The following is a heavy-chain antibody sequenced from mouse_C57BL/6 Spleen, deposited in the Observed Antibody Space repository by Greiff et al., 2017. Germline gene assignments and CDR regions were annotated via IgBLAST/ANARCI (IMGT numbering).Heavy chain of an antibody. J-gene: IGHJ1*03. CDR1: GFTFTDYY. CDR3: GRLNYYGTRYFDV. CDR2: IRNKANGYTT. D-gene: IGHD1-1*01. Sequence: EVKLVESGGGLVQPGGSLSLSCAASGFTFTDYYMSWVRQPPGKALEWLGFIRNKANGYTTEYSASVKGRFTISRDNSQSILYLQMNALRAEDSATYYCGRLNYYGTRYFDVWGTGTTVTVSS. V-gene: IGHV7-3*01.